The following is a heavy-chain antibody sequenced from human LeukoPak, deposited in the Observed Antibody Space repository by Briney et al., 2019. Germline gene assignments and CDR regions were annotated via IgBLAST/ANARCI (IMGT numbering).Heavy chain of an antibody. CDR1: GFTFSNYL. CDR2: ISHSGSSI. CDR3: ARDRAYCSGGSCPPRYYYYMDV. Sequence: GGSLRLSCVASGFTFSNYLMNWVRQAPGKGLEWVSGISHSGSSIYYADSVKGRFTISRDNSKNTLYLQMDRLRVGDTAVYYCARDRAYCSGGSCPPRYYYYMDVWGKGTTVTVSS. D-gene: IGHD2-15*01. J-gene: IGHJ6*03. V-gene: IGHV3-23*01.